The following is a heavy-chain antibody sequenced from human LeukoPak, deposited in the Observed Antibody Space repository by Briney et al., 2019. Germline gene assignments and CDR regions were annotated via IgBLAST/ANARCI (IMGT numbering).Heavy chain of an antibody. Sequence: GGSLRRYCSASGFTFSTYAMGWVRQAQGNGLEGVSVISGSGRSNYYADSVRGTFTISGYNSKTTLYLHMNSSGAADMSGYYCAKEMATSRAFDFWGQGTMVTVSS. V-gene: IGHV3-23*01. CDR3: AKEMATSRAFDF. J-gene: IGHJ3*01. CDR1: GFTFSTYA. D-gene: IGHD5-24*01. CDR2: ISGSGRSN.